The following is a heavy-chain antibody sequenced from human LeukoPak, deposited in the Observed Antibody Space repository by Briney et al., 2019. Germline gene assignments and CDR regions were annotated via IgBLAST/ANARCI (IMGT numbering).Heavy chain of an antibody. CDR1: GGSFSGYY. J-gene: IGHJ3*02. Sequence: SETLSLTCAVYGGSFSGYYWSWIRQPPGKGLEWIGSIYSSGSTYYNSSLKSRVIILIDTAKNHFSLNLSSVTAADTAVYYCARSDGYGLVGIWGQGTMVTVSS. CDR3: ARSDGYGLVGI. V-gene: IGHV4-34*01. CDR2: IYSSGST. D-gene: IGHD3-10*01.